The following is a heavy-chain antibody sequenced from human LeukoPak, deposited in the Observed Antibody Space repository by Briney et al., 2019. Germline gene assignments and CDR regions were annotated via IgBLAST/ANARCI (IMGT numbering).Heavy chain of an antibody. CDR1: GFTFSSYW. J-gene: IGHJ6*03. CDR2: IKQDGSEK. V-gene: IGHV3-7*01. CDR3: ARDPSSATRGYYYYYMDV. Sequence: PGGSLRLSCAASGFTFSSYWMSWVRQAPGKGLEGVANIKQDGSEKYYVDSVKGRFTISRDNAKNSLYLQMNSLRAEDTAVYYCARDPSSATRGYYYYYMDVWGKGTTVTVSS. D-gene: IGHD6-13*01.